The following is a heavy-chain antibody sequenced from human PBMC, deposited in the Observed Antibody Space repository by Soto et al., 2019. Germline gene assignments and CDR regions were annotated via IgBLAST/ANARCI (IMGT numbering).Heavy chain of an antibody. Sequence: SETLSLTCTVSGGSISSYYWSWIRQPPGKGLEWIGYIYYSGSTNYNPSLKSRVTISVDTSKNQFSLKLSSVTAADTAVYYCASSAVTDTRYGIGVWGQGTTVTVSS. D-gene: IGHD6-19*01. CDR3: ASSAVTDTRYGIGV. J-gene: IGHJ6*02. CDR2: IYYSGST. V-gene: IGHV4-59*01. CDR1: GGSISSYY.